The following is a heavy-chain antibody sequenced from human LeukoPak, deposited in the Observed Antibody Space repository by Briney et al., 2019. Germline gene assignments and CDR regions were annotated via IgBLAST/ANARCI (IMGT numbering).Heavy chain of an antibody. CDR2: INHSGST. V-gene: IGHV4-34*01. D-gene: IGHD6-13*01. CDR1: GGSFSGYY. Sequence: PSETLSLTCAVYGGSFSGYYWSWIRQPPGKGLEWIGEINHSGSTKYNPSLKSRVTISVDTSKNQFSLKLSSVTAADTAVYYCARQVMGSSWYYYYYYMDVWGKGTTVTVSS. J-gene: IGHJ6*03. CDR3: ARQVMGSSWYYYYYYMDV.